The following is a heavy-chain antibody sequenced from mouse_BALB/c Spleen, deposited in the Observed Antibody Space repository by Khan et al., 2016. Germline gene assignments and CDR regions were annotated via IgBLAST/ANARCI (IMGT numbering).Heavy chain of an antibody. D-gene: IGHD1-2*01. J-gene: IGHJ4*01. CDR2: ISYSGST. CDR3: SRTPTAYYSMDY. Sequence: EVQLQESGPGLVKPSQSLSLTCTVTGYSITSDYAWNWIRQFPGNKLEWMGYISYSGSTRYYPSLKSRISITGETSKNQFFLQLNSVTTEDTATXFCSRTPTAYYSMDYWGQGTSVTVSS. V-gene: IGHV3-2*02. CDR1: GYSITSDYA.